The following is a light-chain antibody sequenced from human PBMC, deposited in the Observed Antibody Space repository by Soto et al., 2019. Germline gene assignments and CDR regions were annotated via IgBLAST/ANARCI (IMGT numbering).Light chain of an antibody. CDR2: TAS. Sequence: DIQMTQSPPSLSASVGDSVTITCRASQGIGTSLAWYQQKPGKVPKLLIYTASTLQSGVPSRFSGSGYGTDFTLTISSLQPEDVTTYYCQKYSSAPLTFGGRSKVEIK. CDR3: QKYSSAPLT. CDR1: QGIGTS. J-gene: IGKJ4*01. V-gene: IGKV1-27*01.